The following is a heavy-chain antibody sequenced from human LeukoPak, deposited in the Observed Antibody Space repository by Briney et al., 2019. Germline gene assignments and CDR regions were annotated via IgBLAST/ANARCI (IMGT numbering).Heavy chain of an antibody. CDR3: ARGPVTHEDFFDF. CDR1: GGSISSSSYY. D-gene: IGHD4-17*01. Sequence: SETLSLTCTVSGGSISSSSYYWGWIRQPPGKGLEWIGSIYYSGSTYYNPSLKSRVTISVDTSKNQFSLKLSSVTAADTAVYYCARGPVTHEDFFDFWGQGTLVTVSS. V-gene: IGHV4-39*07. J-gene: IGHJ4*02. CDR2: IYYSGST.